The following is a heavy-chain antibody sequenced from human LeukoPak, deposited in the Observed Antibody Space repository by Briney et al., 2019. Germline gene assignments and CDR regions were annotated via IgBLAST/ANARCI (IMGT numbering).Heavy chain of an antibody. CDR2: IYYSGST. V-gene: IGHV4-30-4*08. CDR3: ARTPRTGYSSGWYEGWFDP. D-gene: IGHD6-19*01. Sequence: PSETLSLTCTVSGGSISSGDYYWSWIRQPPGKGLEWIGYIYYSGSTYYNPSLKSRVTISVDTSKNQFSLKLSSVTAADTAVYYCARTPRTGYSSGWYEGWFDPWGQGTLVTVSS. CDR1: GGSISSGDYY. J-gene: IGHJ5*02.